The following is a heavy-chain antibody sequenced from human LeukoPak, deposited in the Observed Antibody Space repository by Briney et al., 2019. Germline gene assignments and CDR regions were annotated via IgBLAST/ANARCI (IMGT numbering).Heavy chain of an antibody. D-gene: IGHD1-26*01. CDR2: INHSGST. J-gene: IGHJ5*02. CDR1: GGSFSGYY. Sequence: SETLSLTCAVCGGSFSGYYWSWIRQPPGKGLEWIGEINHSGSTNYNPSLKSRVTISVDTSKNQFSLKLSSVTAADTAVYYCARAHSGSYFKQGRYNWFDPWGQGTLVTVSS. CDR3: ARAHSGSYFKQGRYNWFDP. V-gene: IGHV4-34*01.